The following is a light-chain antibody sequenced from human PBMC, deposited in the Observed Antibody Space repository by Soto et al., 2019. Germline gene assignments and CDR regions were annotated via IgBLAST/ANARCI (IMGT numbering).Light chain of an antibody. CDR3: HQYGSSPLT. CDR2: GAS. CDR1: ESVSSSY. V-gene: IGKV3-20*01. J-gene: IGKJ4*01. Sequence: EIVLTQSPGTLSLSPGERATLSCRASESVSSSYLAWYQQKPGQAPRLLIYGASSRATGMPDRFSGSGSGTDFTLTISRLEPEDFAVYYCHQYGSSPLTFGGGTKVEIK.